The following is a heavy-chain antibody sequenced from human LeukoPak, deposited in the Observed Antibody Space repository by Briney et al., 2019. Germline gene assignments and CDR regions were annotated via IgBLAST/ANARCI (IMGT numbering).Heavy chain of an antibody. CDR3: ATLFDSSGYYLITPLYY. V-gene: IGHV1-24*01. J-gene: IGHJ4*02. Sequence: ASVKVSCKVYGYTLTELSMHWVRQAPGKGLEWMGGFDPEDGETIYAQKFQGRVTMTEDTSTDTAYMELSSLRSEDTAVYYCATLFDSSGYYLITPLYYWGQGTLVTVSS. D-gene: IGHD3-22*01. CDR2: FDPEDGET. CDR1: GYTLTELS.